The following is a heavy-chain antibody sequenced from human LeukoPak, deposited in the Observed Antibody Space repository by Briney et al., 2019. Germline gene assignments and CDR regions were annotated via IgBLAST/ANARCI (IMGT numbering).Heavy chain of an antibody. CDR1: GGSFSGYY. CDR3: ARAKNMIAVAGFDY. J-gene: IGHJ4*02. CDR2: INHSGST. Sequence: SETLSLTCAVYGGSFSGYYWSWIRQPPGKGLEWIGEINHSGSTNYNPSLKSRVTISVDTSKNQFSLKLSSVTAADTAVYHCARAKNMIAVAGFDYWGQGTLVTVSS. V-gene: IGHV4-34*01. D-gene: IGHD6-19*01.